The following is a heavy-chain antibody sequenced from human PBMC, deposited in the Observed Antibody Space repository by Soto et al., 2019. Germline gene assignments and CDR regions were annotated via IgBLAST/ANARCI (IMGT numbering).Heavy chain of an antibody. Sequence: SETLSLTCTVSGGSISSYYWSWIRQPPGKGLGWIGYIYYSGSTNYNPSLKSRVTISVDTSKNQFSLKLSFVIAADTVVFFCARHSPPFFYGSGPWDVWGQGTTVTVSS. CDR2: IYYSGST. V-gene: IGHV4-59*08. CDR3: ARHSPPFFYGSGPWDV. D-gene: IGHD3-10*01. J-gene: IGHJ6*02. CDR1: GGSISSYY.